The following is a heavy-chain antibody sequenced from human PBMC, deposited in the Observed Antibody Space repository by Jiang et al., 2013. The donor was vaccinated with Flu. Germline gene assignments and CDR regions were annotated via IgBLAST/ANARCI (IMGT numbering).Heavy chain of an antibody. J-gene: IGHJ5*02. Sequence: GLVKPSQTLSLTCTVSGGSISSGGYYWSWIRQHPGKGLEWIGYIYYSGSTYYNPSLKSRVTISVDTSKNQFSLKLSSVTAADTAVYYCARSYGDPTAPFDPWGQGTLVTVSS. CDR2: IYYSGST. D-gene: IGHD4-17*01. CDR3: ARSYGDPTAPFDP. V-gene: IGHV4-31*03. CDR1: GGSISSGGYY.